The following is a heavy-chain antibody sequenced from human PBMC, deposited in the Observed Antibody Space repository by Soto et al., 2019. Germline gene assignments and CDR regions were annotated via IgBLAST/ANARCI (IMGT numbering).Heavy chain of an antibody. V-gene: IGHV1-69*13. D-gene: IGHD4-17*01. J-gene: IGHJ6*02. CDR3: ARVDGSPSVTYTYYYYYYGMDV. CDR1: GGTFSSYA. CDR2: IIPIFGTA. Sequence: SVKVSCKASGGTFSSYAISWVRQAPGQGLEWMGGIIPIFGTANYAQKFQGRVTFTADESTSTAYMELSSLRSEDTAVYYCARVDGSPSVTYTYYYYYYGMDVWGQGTTVTVSS.